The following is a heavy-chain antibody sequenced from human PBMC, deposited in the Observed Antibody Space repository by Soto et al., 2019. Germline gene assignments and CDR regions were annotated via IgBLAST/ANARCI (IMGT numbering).Heavy chain of an antibody. D-gene: IGHD4-17*01. J-gene: IGHJ5*02. CDR1: GYTFTSYD. CDR3: ARFDYGDYWFDP. V-gene: IGHV1-8*01. Sequence: QVQLVQSGAVVKKPGASVKVSCKASGYTFTSYDINWGRQATGQGLEWMGWMNPNSGNTGYAQKFQGRVTMTSTTSISTAYMELTSLRSAHTAVYYCARFDYGDYWFDPWGQGTLVTVSS. CDR2: MNPNSGNT.